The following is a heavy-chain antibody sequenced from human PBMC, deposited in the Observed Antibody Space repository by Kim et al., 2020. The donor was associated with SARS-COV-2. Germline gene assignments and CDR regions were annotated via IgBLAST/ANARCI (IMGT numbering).Heavy chain of an antibody. CDR3: ARDPHRGVTPYFDY. CDR1: GGSISSYY. D-gene: IGHD5-18*01. V-gene: IGHV4-59*13. CDR2: IYYSGST. Sequence: SETLSLTCTVSGGSISSYYWSWIRQPPGKGLEWIGYIYYSGSTNYNPSLKSRVTISVDTSKNQFSLKLSSVTAADTAVYYCARDPHRGVTPYFDYWGQGTLVTVSS. J-gene: IGHJ4*02.